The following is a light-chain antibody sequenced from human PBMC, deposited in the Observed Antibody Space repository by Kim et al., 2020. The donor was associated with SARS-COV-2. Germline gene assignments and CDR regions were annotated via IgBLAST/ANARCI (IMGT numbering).Light chain of an antibody. CDR2: EVV. CDR1: SSDVGGYNY. Sequence: GQSLTIPCTGTSSDVGGYNYVSWYQQHPGRAPILIIYEVVKRPSGVPGRFTGSRSGNTASLTVSGLQAEDEADYYCSSYVGSRSWVFGGGTQLNVL. V-gene: IGLV2-8*01. CDR3: SSYVGSRSWV. J-gene: IGLJ3*02.